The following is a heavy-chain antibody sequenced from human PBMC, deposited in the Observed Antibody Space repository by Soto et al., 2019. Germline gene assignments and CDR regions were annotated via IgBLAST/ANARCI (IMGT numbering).Heavy chain of an antibody. CDR3: ERSGYSYGPNID. CDR1: RGSFSASG. CDR2: FIPIFGTA. V-gene: IGHV1-69*01. D-gene: IGHD5-18*01. J-gene: IGHJ4*02. Sequence: QVQLVQSGAEVQKPGSSVKVSCRAARGSFSASGFSWVRQAPGQGLEWVGGFIPIFGTANYAPKFQDRVTMTADESTSTVYMALSSLKSEDTAMYYCERSGYSYGPNIDWGQGTLVTVSS.